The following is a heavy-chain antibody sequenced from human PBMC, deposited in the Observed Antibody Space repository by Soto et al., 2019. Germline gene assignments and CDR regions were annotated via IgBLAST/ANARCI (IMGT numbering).Heavy chain of an antibody. J-gene: IGHJ4*02. Sequence: QVKLVQSGAEVNKPGSSVTVSCKASGGTFSSYAISWVRQAHGQGLEWMGGFIHIFGAANYAQKFKGRVTITADDATSTAYMERSRLRSEDTAVYYCAIYPRSISSGWKGNYFAYWGQGTLVTFSS. D-gene: IGHD6-19*01. CDR1: GGTFSSYA. CDR3: AIYPRSISSGWKGNYFAY. V-gene: IGHV1-69*01. CDR2: FIHIFGAA.